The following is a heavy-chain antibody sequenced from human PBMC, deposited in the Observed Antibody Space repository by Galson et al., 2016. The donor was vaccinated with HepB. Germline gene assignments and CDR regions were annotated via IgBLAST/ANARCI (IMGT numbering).Heavy chain of an antibody. D-gene: IGHD2-2*01. CDR2: IYDDGGT. J-gene: IGHJ6*02. Sequence: SLRLSCAVSGFTVSNNYMTWVRQAPGEGLEWVAIIYDDGGTHYGDSVRGRFTISRHNSKNTVYLQMNSLRVEDTAVYYCARDRIFCTSNSCPYYYYYYGMDVWGQGTTVSVSS. CDR3: ARDRIFCTSNSCPYYYYYYGMDV. CDR1: GFTVSNNY. V-gene: IGHV3-53*04.